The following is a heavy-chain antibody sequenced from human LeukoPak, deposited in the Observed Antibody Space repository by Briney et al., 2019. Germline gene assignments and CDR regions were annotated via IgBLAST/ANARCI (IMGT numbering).Heavy chain of an antibody. CDR2: IYSGGST. J-gene: IGHJ4*02. CDR1: GFTVSSNY. D-gene: IGHD6-13*01. Sequence: PGGSLRLSCAASGFTVSSNYMSWVRQAPGKGLEWVSVIYSGGSTYYADSAKGRFTISRDNSKNTLYLQMNSLRAEDTAVYYCARDSSSSWYREGTYYFDYWGQGTLVTVSS. V-gene: IGHV3-66*02. CDR3: ARDSSSSWYREGTYYFDY.